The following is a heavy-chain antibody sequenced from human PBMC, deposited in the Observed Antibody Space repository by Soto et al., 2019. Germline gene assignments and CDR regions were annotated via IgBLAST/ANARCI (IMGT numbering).Heavy chain of an antibody. V-gene: IGHV3-23*01. CDR2: ISGSGGSK. CDR1: GFTFSSYA. Sequence: EVQLLESGGGLVQPGGSLRLSCAASGFTFSSYAMSWVRQAPGKGLEWVSAISGSGGSKYYADSVKGRFTITRDNAKNTLYLQQNSLRAEDTAVYYGAKGIYTRWYYYYDCIDVWGQGTTVTVFS. CDR3: AKGIYTRWYYYYDCIDV. J-gene: IGHJ6*02. D-gene: IGHD1-20*01.